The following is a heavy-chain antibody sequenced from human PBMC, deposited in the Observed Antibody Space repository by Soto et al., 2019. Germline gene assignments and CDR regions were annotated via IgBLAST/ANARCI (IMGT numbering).Heavy chain of an antibody. CDR3: ARVPDR. D-gene: IGHD2-2*01. CDR2: NYHSGST. CDR1: GGSISSGGYS. V-gene: IGHV4-30-2*01. Sequence: QLQLQESGSGLVKPSQTLSLTCAVSGGSISSGGYSWSWIRQPPGNGLEWIGYNYHSGSTSHNPPLKSRVTRSVDRSKHPFSLKLTSVTAADTAVYYCARVPDRWGQGTLVTVSS. J-gene: IGHJ5*02.